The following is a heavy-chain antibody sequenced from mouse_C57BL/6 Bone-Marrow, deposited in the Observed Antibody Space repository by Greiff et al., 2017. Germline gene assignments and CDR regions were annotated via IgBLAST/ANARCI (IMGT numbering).Heavy chain of an antibody. CDR1: GYTFTDYY. Sequence: EVKLVESGPVLVKPGASVKMSCKASGYTFTDYYMNWVKQSHGKSLEWIGVINPYNGGTSYNQKFKGKATLTVDKSSSTAYMELNSLTSEDSAVYYCARSGLYGSSYDYAMDYWGQGTSVTVSS. J-gene: IGHJ4*01. CDR2: INPYNGGT. CDR3: ARSGLYGSSYDYAMDY. V-gene: IGHV1-19*01. D-gene: IGHD1-1*01.